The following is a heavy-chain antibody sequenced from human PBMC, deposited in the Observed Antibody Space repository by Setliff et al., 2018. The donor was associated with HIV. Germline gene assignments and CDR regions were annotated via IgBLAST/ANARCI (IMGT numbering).Heavy chain of an antibody. CDR3: ARGYCTNGVCQSFDF. CDR1: GYTFTNHA. Sequence: GASVKVSCKASGYTFTNHAIHWVRQAPGQRLEWMGWINAGNGYTKYSQKFQGRVSITRDTSASTAYMELSSLRSEDTAVYYCARGYCTNGVCQSFDFWGQGTLVTVSS. J-gene: IGHJ4*02. D-gene: IGHD2-8*01. V-gene: IGHV1-3*01. CDR2: INAGNGYT.